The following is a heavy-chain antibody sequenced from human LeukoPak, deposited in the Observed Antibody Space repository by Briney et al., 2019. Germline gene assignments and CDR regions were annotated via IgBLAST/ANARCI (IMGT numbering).Heavy chain of an antibody. CDR1: GFTFTDYH. CDR2: IKSNTGDR. V-gene: IGHV1-2*02. D-gene: IGHD5-24*01. J-gene: IGHJ5*02. Sequence: AAVKVSCKASGFTFTDYHIHWVRQAPGQGLEWMGYIKSNTGDRQYAQNFQGRVTTTGDTSISTAYIELSSLKSDDTAVYYCARGLSPTITNWFDPWGQGTLVTVSS. CDR3: ARGLSPTITNWFDP.